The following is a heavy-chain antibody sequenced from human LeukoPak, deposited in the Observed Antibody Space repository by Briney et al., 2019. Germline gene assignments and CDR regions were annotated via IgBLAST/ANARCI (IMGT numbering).Heavy chain of an antibody. V-gene: IGHV3-7*03. CDR1: GFTFSSYW. J-gene: IGHJ4*02. CDR2: IKQDGSEK. D-gene: IGHD3-16*02. Sequence: GGSLRLSCAASGFTFSSYWMSWVRQAPGKGLEWVANIKQDGSEKYYVDSVKGRFTISRDNAKNSLYLQMNSLRAEDTAVYYCARDLFVTKYYFDSWGQGTLVTVSS. CDR3: ARDLFVTKYYFDS.